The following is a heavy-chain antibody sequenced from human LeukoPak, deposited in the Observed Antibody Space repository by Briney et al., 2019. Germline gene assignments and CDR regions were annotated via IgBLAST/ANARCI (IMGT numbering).Heavy chain of an antibody. CDR2: IYSGGST. CDR1: GFTVSSNF. Sequence: PGGSLRLSCAASGFTVSSNFLSWVRQHPGKGLEWVSDIYSGGSTYYADSVKGRFTISRDNSKNTLYLQMNSLRAEDAAVYYCTRGGGGSFPHYWGQGTLVTVSS. D-gene: IGHD2-21*01. J-gene: IGHJ4*02. CDR3: TRGGGGSFPHY. V-gene: IGHV3-53*01.